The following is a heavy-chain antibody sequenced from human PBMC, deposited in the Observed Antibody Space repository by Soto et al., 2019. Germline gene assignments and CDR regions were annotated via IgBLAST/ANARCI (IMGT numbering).Heavy chain of an antibody. D-gene: IGHD2-2*01. V-gene: IGHV4-59*01. Sequence: SSETLSLTCTVAGGTIISYCWSWIRQPPGKGLEWIGYIYYSGSTNYNPSLKSRVTISVDTSKNQFSLKLSSVTAADTAVYYCARELRRVIVVVPAATGWFDPWGQGTLVTVSS. CDR1: GGTIISYC. J-gene: IGHJ5*02. CDR3: ARELRRVIVVVPAATGWFDP. CDR2: IYYSGST.